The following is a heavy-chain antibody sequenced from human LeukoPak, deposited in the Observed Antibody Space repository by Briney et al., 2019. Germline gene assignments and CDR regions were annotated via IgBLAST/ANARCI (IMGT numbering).Heavy chain of an antibody. CDR3: AKVEMGRYYYDSSGYSGLAIDY. CDR1: GFIFDDYA. Sequence: PGGSLRLFCAASGFIFDDYAKHWVRQAPGKGLVWVSFISGDGGGTLYVDSVKGRFTSSRDNSKNSLYLQMNSLRTEDTAFYYCAKVEMGRYYYDSSGYSGLAIDYWGQGTLVTVSS. CDR2: ISGDGGGT. V-gene: IGHV3-43*02. D-gene: IGHD3-22*01. J-gene: IGHJ4*02.